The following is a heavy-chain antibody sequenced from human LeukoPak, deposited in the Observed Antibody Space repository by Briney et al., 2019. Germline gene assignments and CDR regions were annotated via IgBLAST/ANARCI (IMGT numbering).Heavy chain of an antibody. CDR2: IYYSGST. CDR3: ATLRCSGGGCYSGWFDP. CDR1: GGSISSGVYY. D-gene: IGHD2-15*01. J-gene: IGHJ5*02. Sequence: SQTLSLTCTVSGGSISSGVYYWSWIRQHPGKGLEWIGYIYYSGSTYYNPSLKRRVTISVGTSKNQFSLKLSSVTAADTAVYFCATLRCSGGGCYSGWFDPWGQGTLVTVSS. V-gene: IGHV4-31*03.